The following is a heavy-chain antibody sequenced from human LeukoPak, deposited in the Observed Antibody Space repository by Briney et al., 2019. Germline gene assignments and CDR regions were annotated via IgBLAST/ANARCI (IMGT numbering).Heavy chain of an antibody. CDR2: MYLSGTT. CDR1: GDSINSLDL. V-gene: IGHV4-4*02. Sequence: SGTLSLTCTASGDSINSLDLWSWVRQPPGKGLEWIGEMYLSGTTHSNPSVKSRVTISIDKSKNQFFLNLSSVTAADTAVYYCAGLVGRYSSGLYYYYFDYWGQGTLVTVSS. D-gene: IGHD3-22*01. CDR3: AGLVGRYSSGLYYYYFDY. J-gene: IGHJ4*02.